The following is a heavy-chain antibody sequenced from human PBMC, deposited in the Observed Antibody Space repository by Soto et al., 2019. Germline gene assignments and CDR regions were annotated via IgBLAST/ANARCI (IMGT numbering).Heavy chain of an antibody. J-gene: IGHJ4*02. V-gene: IGHV1-46*01. Sequence: ASVKVSCKASGYTFTSYYMHWVLQAPGQGLEWMGIINPSGGSTSYAQKFQGRVTMTRDTSTSTVYMELSSLRSEDTAVYYCARDANCSGGSCYFDYWGQGTLVTVSS. CDR1: GYTFTSYY. D-gene: IGHD2-15*01. CDR2: INPSGGST. CDR3: ARDANCSGGSCYFDY.